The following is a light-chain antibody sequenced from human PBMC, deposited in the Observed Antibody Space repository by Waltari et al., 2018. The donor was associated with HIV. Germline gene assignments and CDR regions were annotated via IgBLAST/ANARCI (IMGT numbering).Light chain of an antibody. CDR3: SSYTGASTPWV. Sequence: QSALTHLPSVSGSPGQSITISCTGPNSDVGPYNHLAWYQQHPGKAPKLMIYEVSNRPSGISNRFSGYKSGNTASLTISGLQAEDEADYYCSSYTGASTPWVFGGGTKLTVL. CDR2: EVS. V-gene: IGLV2-14*01. CDR1: NSDVGPYNH. J-gene: IGLJ3*02.